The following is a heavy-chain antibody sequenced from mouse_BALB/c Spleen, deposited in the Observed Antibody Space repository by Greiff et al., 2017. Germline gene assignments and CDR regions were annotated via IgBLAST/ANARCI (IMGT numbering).Heavy chain of an antibody. CDR2: ISSGSSTI. CDR3: ARSRNGYYHFDY. CDR1: GFTFSSFG. J-gene: IGHJ2*01. V-gene: IGHV5-17*02. D-gene: IGHD2-3*01. Sequence: EVNVVESGGGLVQPGGSRKLSCAASGFTFSSFGMHWVRQAPEKGLEWVAYISSGSSTIYYADTVKGRFTISRDNPKNTLFLQMTSLRSEDTAMYYCARSRNGYYHFDYWGQGTTLTVAS.